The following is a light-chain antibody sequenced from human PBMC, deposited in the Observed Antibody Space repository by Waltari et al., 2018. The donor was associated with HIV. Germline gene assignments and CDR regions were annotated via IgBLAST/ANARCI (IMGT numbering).Light chain of an antibody. J-gene: IGKJ5*01. CDR1: QSVSSY. Sequence: EIVLTQSPATLHLSPGDRATLSCRASQSVSSYLAWYQQKPGQAPRRLIYDASNRASGIPARFSGSGSGTDFTLTISSLEPEDFAVYYCQQRSNWPPTFGQGTRLEIK. V-gene: IGKV3-11*01. CDR3: QQRSNWPPT. CDR2: DAS.